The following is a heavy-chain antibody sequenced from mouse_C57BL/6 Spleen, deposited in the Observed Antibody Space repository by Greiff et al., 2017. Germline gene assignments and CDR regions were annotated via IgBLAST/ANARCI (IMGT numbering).Heavy chain of an antibody. V-gene: IGHV5-4*01. CDR2: ISDGGSYT. CDR1: GFTFSSYA. J-gene: IGHJ1*03. D-gene: IGHD2-4*01. Sequence: DVQLVESGGGLVKPGGSLKLSCAASGFTFSSYAMSWVRQTPEKRLEWVATISDGGSYTYYPDNVKGRFTISRDNAKNNLYLQMSHLKSEDTAMYYCARRGYYDYDNWYFDVWGTGTTVTVSS. CDR3: ARRGYYDYDNWYFDV.